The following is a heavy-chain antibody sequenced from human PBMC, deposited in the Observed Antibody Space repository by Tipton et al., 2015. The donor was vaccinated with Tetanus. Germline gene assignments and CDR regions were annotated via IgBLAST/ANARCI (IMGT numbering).Heavy chain of an antibody. CDR3: ARHVPNSNVYEGWLDP. J-gene: IGHJ5*02. D-gene: IGHD5/OR15-5a*01. CDR2: IRNEASSYAT. CDR1: GFTLSESG. V-gene: IGHV3-73*01. Sequence: SLRLSCAVSGFTLSESGIHWVRQAPGKGLEWLGRIRNEASSYATSYAASLKGRFSISRDYSKNTAYLQMNRLKTEDPALYYCARHVPNSNVYEGWLDPWGQGTLVTVSS.